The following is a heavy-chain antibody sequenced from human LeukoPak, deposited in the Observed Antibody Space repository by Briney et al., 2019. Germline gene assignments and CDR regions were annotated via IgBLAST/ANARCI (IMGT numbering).Heavy chain of an antibody. J-gene: IGHJ4*02. V-gene: IGHV3-23*01. CDR2: ISGSGGST. CDR3: ARRSRGNSVGFDY. Sequence: GSLRLSCAASGFTFSSYAMSWVRQAPGKGLEWVSAISGSGGSTYYADSVKGRFTISRDNSKNTLYLQMNSLRAEDTAVYYCARRSRGNSVGFDYWGQGTLVTVSS. CDR1: GFTFSSYA. D-gene: IGHD4-23*01.